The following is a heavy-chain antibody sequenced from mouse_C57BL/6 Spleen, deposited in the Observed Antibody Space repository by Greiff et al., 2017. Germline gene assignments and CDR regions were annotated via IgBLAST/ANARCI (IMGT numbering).Heavy chain of an antibody. V-gene: IGHV1-15*01. CDR1: GYTFTDYE. CDR2: IDPETGGT. Sequence: QVQLQQSGAELVRPGASVTLSCTASGYTFTDYEMHWVKQTPVHGLAWIGAIDPETGGTAYTQKFKGKAILTADKSSSTAYMELRSLTSEDSAVYYGTRFYCGNRFDYWGQGTTLTVSS. D-gene: IGHD2-1*01. J-gene: IGHJ2*01. CDR3: TRFYCGNRFDY.